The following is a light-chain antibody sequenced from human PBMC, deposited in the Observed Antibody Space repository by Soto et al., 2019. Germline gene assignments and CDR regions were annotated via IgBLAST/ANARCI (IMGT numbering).Light chain of an antibody. CDR3: QQFHNWPLLT. Sequence: EIVMTQSPATLSVSPGERATLSCRASQSVTTNLAWYQQKPGQAPGLLIYGASTRATGVPARFSGSGSGTEFTLTISSLQSEDLAVYYCQQFHNWPLLTFGPGTKVELK. J-gene: IGKJ3*01. CDR2: GAS. V-gene: IGKV3-15*01. CDR1: QSVTTN.